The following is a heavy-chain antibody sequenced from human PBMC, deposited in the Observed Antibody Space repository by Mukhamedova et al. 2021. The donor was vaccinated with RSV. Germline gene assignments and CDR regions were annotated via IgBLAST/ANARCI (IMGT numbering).Heavy chain of an antibody. CDR2: SSTSI. V-gene: IGHV3-69-1*02. J-gene: IGHJ5*02. CDR3: AKDRGRSGWMGWLGP. D-gene: IGHD6-19*01. Sequence: SSTSIKYADSVKGRFTISRDNAKNSLYLQMNSLRGEDTAVYYCAKDRGRSGWMGWLGPWGQGTLVTVSS.